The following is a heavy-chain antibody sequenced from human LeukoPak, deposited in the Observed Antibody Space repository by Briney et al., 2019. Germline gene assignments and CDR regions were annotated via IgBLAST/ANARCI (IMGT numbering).Heavy chain of an antibody. CDR2: ISSNGGST. Sequence: PGGSLRLSCAASGFTFSSYAMHWVRQAPGKGLEYVSAISSNGGSTYYANSVKGRFTISRDNSKNTPYLQMGSLRAGDMAVYYCARGGIAAAGTRFDYWGQGTLVTVSS. D-gene: IGHD6-13*01. CDR1: GFTFSSYA. V-gene: IGHV3-64*01. J-gene: IGHJ4*02. CDR3: ARGGIAAAGTRFDY.